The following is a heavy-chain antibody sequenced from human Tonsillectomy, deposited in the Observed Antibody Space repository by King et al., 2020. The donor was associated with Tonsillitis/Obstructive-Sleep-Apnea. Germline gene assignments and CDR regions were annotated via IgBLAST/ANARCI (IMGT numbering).Heavy chain of an antibody. CDR2: IVPSDSYT. CDR1: GYSFSNYW. J-gene: IGHJ3*01. Sequence: VQLVQSGAEVKKPGESLRISCKASGYSFSNYWINWVRQLPGKGLEWMGRIVPSDSYTKYSQSLQGHVTISADKSITTAYLQWSSLRASDTAIYYCAADLGSDAFDVWGQGTMVTVS. D-gene: IGHD3-16*01. V-gene: IGHV5-10-1*03. CDR3: AADLGSDAFDV.